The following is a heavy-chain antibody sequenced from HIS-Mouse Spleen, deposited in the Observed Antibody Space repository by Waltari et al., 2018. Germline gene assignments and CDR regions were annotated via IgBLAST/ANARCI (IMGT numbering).Heavy chain of an antibody. CDR3: AREIPYSSSWYDWYFDL. J-gene: IGHJ2*01. Sequence: QLQLQASGPGLVKPSQTLSLTCTVPGGSIRSSLYSWGWIRQPPGKGLEWIGSIYYSGSTYYTPSLKSRVTISVDTSKNQFSLKLSSVTAADTAVYYCAREIPYSSSWYDWYFDLWGRGTLVTVSS. CDR1: GGSIRSSLYS. D-gene: IGHD6-13*01. V-gene: IGHV4-39*07. CDR2: IYYSGST.